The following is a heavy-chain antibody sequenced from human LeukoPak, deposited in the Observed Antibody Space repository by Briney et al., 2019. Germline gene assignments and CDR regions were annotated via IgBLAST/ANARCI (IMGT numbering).Heavy chain of an antibody. V-gene: IGHV4-31*03. CDR1: GGSISSGGHY. CDR2: IYYGGST. CDR3: ARVIAAAGAFDY. D-gene: IGHD6-13*01. J-gene: IGHJ4*02. Sequence: SETLSLTCTVSGGSISSGGHYWSWIRQHPGKGLEWIGYIYYGGSTYYNPSLKSRVTISVDTSKNQFSLKLSSVTAADTAVYYCARVIAAAGAFDYWGQGTLVTVSS.